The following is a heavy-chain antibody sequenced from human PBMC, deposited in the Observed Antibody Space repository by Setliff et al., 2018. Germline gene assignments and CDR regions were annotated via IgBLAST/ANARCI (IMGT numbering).Heavy chain of an antibody. Sequence: SETLSLTCAVYGGSFSDYWWSWIRQLPGKGLEWIAEIHHSGSTNYNPSLKSRVTISVDTSKNQFSLKLSSVTAADTAVYYCARAPRNFGVVINYYYYYYGMDVWGQGTTVTVSS. CDR2: IHHSGST. J-gene: IGHJ6*02. CDR3: ARAPRNFGVVINYYYYYYGMDV. CDR1: GGSFSDYW. D-gene: IGHD3-3*01. V-gene: IGHV4-34*01.